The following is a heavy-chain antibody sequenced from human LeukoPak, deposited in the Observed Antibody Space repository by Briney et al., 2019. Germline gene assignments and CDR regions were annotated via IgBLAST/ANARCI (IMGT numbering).Heavy chain of an antibody. CDR3: ARYNGYGYFDY. V-gene: IGHV1-69*04. CDR2: IIPILGIA. J-gene: IGHJ4*02. CDR1: GGTFSSYA. D-gene: IGHD1-1*01. Sequence: ASVKVSCKASGGTFSSYAISWVRQAPGQGLEWMGRIIPILGIANYAQKLQGRVTMTTDTSTSTAYMELRSLRSDDTAVYYCARYNGYGYFDYWGQGTLVTVSS.